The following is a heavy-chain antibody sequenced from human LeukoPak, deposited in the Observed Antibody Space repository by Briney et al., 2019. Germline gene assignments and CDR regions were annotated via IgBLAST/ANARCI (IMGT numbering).Heavy chain of an antibody. CDR3: ARSVPAASRAWFDP. CDR2: ISSSSSYI. D-gene: IGHD2-2*01. CDR1: GFTFSSYS. V-gene: IGHV3-21*01. J-gene: IGHJ5*02. Sequence: GGSLRLSCAASGFTFSSYSMNWVRQAPGKGLEWVSSISSSSSYIYYADSVKGRFTISRDNAKNSLYLQMNSLRAEDTAVYYCARSVPAASRAWFDPWGQGTPVTVSS.